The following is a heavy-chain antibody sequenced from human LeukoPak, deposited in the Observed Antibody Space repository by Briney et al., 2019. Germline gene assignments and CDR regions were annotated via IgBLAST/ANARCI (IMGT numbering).Heavy chain of an antibody. V-gene: IGHV1-46*01. CDR1: GYTFTSYY. D-gene: IGHD1-1*01. Sequence: ASVTVSCKASGYTFTSYYMHWVRQAPGQGLEWMGIINPSGGSTSYAQKFQGRVTMTRDTSTSTVYMELSSLRSEDTAVYYCARDRGTTGTTGVYFDYWGQGTLVTVSS. CDR3: ARDRGTTGTTGVYFDY. J-gene: IGHJ4*02. CDR2: INPSGGST.